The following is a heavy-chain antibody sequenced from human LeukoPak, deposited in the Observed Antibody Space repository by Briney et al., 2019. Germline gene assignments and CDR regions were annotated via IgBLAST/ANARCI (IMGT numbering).Heavy chain of an antibody. CDR3: AKGYNYGRFDY. D-gene: IGHD5-18*01. J-gene: IGHJ4*02. Sequence: GGSLRLSCAASGFTFSSYGMHWVRQAPGKGLEWVAVIWYDGSNKYYADSVKGRFTISRDNSKNTLYLQMNSLRVEDTAVYYCAKGYNYGRFDYWGQGTLVTVSS. CDR1: GFTFSSYG. V-gene: IGHV3-33*06. CDR2: IWYDGSNK.